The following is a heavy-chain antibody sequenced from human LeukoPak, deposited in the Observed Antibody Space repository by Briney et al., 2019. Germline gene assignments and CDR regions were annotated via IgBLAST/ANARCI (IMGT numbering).Heavy chain of an antibody. CDR3: STGGGTNDY. J-gene: IGHJ4*02. V-gene: IGHV3-15*01. D-gene: IGHD2-15*01. CDR2: IRAETAGGTT. Sequence: PGGSLRLAWAASGFTFNNAWMSWVRQAPGKGRGWVGRIRAETAGGTTDYGAPVKGRFTISRDDSKNTLYLQMNSLNTEDTAVYFCSTGGGTNDYWGQGTLVTVSS. CDR1: GFTFNNAW.